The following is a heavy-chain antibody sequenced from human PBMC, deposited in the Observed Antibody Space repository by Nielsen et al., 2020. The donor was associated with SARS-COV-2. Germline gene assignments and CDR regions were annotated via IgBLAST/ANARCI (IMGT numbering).Heavy chain of an antibody. CDR2: ISSVGGT. CDR3: ARDYCSSGSCYSDGQGAFDI. CDR1: ESPVSSNY. J-gene: IGHJ3*02. V-gene: IGHV3-53*01. D-gene: IGHD2-15*01. Sequence: GESLKISCAASESPVSSNYMSWVRQAPGKGLDWVSVISSVGGTSYADSVKGRFTISRDNSKNTLYLHMNRLRVEDTAVYYCARDYCSSGSCYSDGQGAFDIWGQGTMVTVSS.